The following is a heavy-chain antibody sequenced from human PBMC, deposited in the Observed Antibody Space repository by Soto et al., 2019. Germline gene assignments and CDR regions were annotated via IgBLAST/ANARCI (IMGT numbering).Heavy chain of an antibody. D-gene: IGHD6-6*01. CDR3: ARDPPYSSSSFDY. CDR2: ISGSGGST. CDR1: GFTFSSYA. V-gene: IGHV3-23*01. J-gene: IGHJ4*02. Sequence: TGGSLRLSFAASGFTFSSYAMSWVRQAPGKGLEWVSAISGSGGSTYYADSVKGRFTISRDNAKNSQYLQMNSLRAEDTAVYYCARDPPYSSSSFDYWGQGTLVTVSS.